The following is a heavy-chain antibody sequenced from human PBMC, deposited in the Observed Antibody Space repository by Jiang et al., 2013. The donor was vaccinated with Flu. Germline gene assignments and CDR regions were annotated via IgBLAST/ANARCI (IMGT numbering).Heavy chain of an antibody. J-gene: IGHJ3*02. D-gene: IGHD3-10*01. V-gene: IGHV4-31*03. CDR3: ARSLVRGVISLRFDAFDI. CDR1: GGSISSDGYY. CDR2: ISHSGRT. Sequence: GPGLVKPSQTLSLTCTVSGGSISSDGYYWSWIRQHPGKGLEWIGYISHSGRTNYSPSLMSRLTISVDTSKNQFSLNLSSVTAADTAVYYCARSLVRGVISLRFDAFDIWGQGTSGHRLF.